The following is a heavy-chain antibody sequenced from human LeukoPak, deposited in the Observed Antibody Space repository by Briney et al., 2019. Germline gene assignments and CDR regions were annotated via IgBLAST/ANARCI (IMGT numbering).Heavy chain of an antibody. Sequence: PSETLSLTCTVSGGSTSSYYWSWLRQPPGKGLEWIGYIYYSGSTNYNPSLKSRVTISVDTSKNQFSLKLSSVTAADTVVYYCARDRAIQLWSNDAFDIWGQGTMVTVSS. CDR1: GGSTSSYY. CDR2: IYYSGST. D-gene: IGHD5-18*01. J-gene: IGHJ3*02. CDR3: ARDRAIQLWSNDAFDI. V-gene: IGHV4-59*01.